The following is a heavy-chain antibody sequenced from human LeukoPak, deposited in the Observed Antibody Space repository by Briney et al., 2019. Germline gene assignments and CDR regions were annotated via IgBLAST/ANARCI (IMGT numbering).Heavy chain of an antibody. CDR2: IYSSGST. Sequence: ASETLSLTCTVSGGSISSDYWSWIRQPPGKTLEWIGYIYSSGSTNYSPSLKSRVTISLDTSKKQVSLKVNSVTAADTAVYYCASLYSISCGFAYWGQGTLVTVSS. D-gene: IGHD3-3*02. V-gene: IGHV4-59*01. CDR3: ASLYSISCGFAY. CDR1: GGSISSDY. J-gene: IGHJ4*02.